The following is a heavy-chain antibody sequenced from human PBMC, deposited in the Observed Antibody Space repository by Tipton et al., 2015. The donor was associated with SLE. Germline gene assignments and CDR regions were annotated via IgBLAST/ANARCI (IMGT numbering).Heavy chain of an antibody. CDR1: GFIFSSYG. D-gene: IGHD3-22*01. V-gene: IGHV1-2*04. Sequence: SCAASGFIFSSYGMHWVRQAPGQGLEWMGWINPNSGGTNYAQKFQGWVTMTRDTSISTAYMELSRLRSDDTAVYYCARAYYYDSSGYSLDYWGQGTLVTVSS. CDR3: ARAYYYDSSGYSLDY. CDR2: INPNSGGT. J-gene: IGHJ4*02.